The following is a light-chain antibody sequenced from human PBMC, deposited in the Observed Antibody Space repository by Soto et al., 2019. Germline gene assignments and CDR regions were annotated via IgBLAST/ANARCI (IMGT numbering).Light chain of an antibody. J-gene: IGLJ1*01. CDR3: AAWDDSLGAYV. CDR2: GNN. CDR1: SSNIGAGYA. V-gene: IGLV1-40*01. Sequence: QSVLTQPPSVSGAPGQRVTISCTGSSSNIGAGYAVHWFQQLPGIAPKLLIFGNNNRPSGVPDRFSGSKTGTSASLAIGGLQSEDGADYYCAAWDDSLGAYVFGTGTKVTVL.